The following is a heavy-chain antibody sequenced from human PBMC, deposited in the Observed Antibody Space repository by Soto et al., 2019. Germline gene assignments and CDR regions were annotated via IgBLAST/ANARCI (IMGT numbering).Heavy chain of an antibody. V-gene: IGHV1-69*06. D-gene: IGHD3-3*01. CDR2: IIPMFGTA. Sequence: QVQLVQSGAEVKKAGSSVTVSCKASGGTFSGFAISWVRQAPGQGLEWMGEIIPMFGTANYTQKFQGRATLTADKSTNISYMDLRSLRSEDTAVYYCAGQTRLTNFGVVRKNGCFDHWGQGTLITVSS. CDR1: GGTFSGFA. J-gene: IGHJ4*02. CDR3: AGQTRLTNFGVVRKNGCFDH.